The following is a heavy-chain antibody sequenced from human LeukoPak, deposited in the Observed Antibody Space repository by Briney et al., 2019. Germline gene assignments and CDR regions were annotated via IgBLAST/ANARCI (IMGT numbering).Heavy chain of an antibody. CDR2: IYTSGST. D-gene: IGHD2-15*01. J-gene: IGHJ5*02. CDR3: ARDGGYCSGGSCYSLSSFWFDP. V-gene: IGHV4-4*07. Sequence: PSETLSLTCTVSGGSISSYYWSWLRQPAGKGLEWIGRIYTSGSTNYNPSLKSRVTMSVDTSKNQFSLKLSSVTAADTAVYYCARDGGYCSGGSCYSLSSFWFDPWGQGTLVTVSS. CDR1: GGSISSYY.